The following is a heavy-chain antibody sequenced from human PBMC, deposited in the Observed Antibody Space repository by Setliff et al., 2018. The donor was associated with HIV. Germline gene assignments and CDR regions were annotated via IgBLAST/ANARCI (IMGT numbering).Heavy chain of an antibody. J-gene: IGHJ6*03. CDR1: GGSISSYY. V-gene: IGHV4-4*07. CDR2: IYASGRT. D-gene: IGHD3-3*01. CDR3: ARTHYNFNLLEYYYYYYMDV. Sequence: PSETLSLTCTVSGGSISSYYWSWIRQPAGKGLEWIGRIYASGRTNYNPSLKSRVTLSVDTSKNQFSLNLSSVTAADTAVYYCARTHYNFNLLEYYYYYYMDVWGKGTTVTVS.